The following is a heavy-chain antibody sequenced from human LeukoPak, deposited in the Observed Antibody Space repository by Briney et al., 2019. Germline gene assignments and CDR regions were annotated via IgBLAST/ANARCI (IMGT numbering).Heavy chain of an antibody. D-gene: IGHD3-16*01. CDR2: IYHSGST. Sequence: SETLSLTCAVSGGSISSSNWWSWVRQPPGKGLEWIGEIYHSGSTHYNSSLKSRVTMSVDTSKNQFSLKLSSVTAADTAVYYCASPLGGFDNWGQGTLVTVSS. J-gene: IGHJ4*02. CDR1: GGSISSSNW. CDR3: ASPLGGFDN. V-gene: IGHV4-4*02.